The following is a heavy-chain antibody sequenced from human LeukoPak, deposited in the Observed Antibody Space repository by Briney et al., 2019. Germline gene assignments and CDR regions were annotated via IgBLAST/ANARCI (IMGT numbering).Heavy chain of an antibody. V-gene: IGHV3-23*01. Sequence: PGGSLRLSCAASGFTFSSYAMSWVRQAPGKGLEWVSSISASGGGTYYADSVKGRFAISRDNSKNTLFPQLSSLRADDTAVYHCAKERDGDYVRYTHYWGQGTLVTVSS. D-gene: IGHD4-17*01. CDR2: ISASGGGT. J-gene: IGHJ4*02. CDR3: AKERDGDYVRYTHY. CDR1: GFTFSSYA.